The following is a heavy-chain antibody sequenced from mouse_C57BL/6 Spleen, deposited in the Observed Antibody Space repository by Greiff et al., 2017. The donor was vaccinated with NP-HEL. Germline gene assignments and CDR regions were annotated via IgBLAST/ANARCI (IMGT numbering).Heavy chain of an antibody. D-gene: IGHD1-1*01. V-gene: IGHV5-17*01. CDR3: ARGGLLRSWFAY. CDR2: ISSGSSTI. J-gene: IGHJ3*01. Sequence: EVKLVESGGGLVKPGGSLKLSCAASGFTFSDYGMHWVRQAPEKGLEWVAYISSGSSTIYYAYTVKGRFTISRDNAKNTLFLQMTSLRSEDTAMYYCARGGLLRSWFAYWGQGTLVTVSA. CDR1: GFTFSDYG.